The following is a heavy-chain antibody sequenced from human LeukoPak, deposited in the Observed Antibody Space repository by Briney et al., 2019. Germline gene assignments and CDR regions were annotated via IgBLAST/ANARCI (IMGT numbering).Heavy chain of an antibody. CDR2: ISDSGDAT. V-gene: IGHV3-23*01. D-gene: IGHD1-14*01. Sequence: PGGSLRLSCAASGFTFGSYGMNWVRQAPGKGLEWVSAISDSGDATYYADSVKGRFTISRDNSKNTLYLQMDSLRAEDTAIYYCARGRSTSHCPTYWGQGTLVTVSS. J-gene: IGHJ4*02. CDR3: ARGRSTSHCPTY. CDR1: GFTFGSYG.